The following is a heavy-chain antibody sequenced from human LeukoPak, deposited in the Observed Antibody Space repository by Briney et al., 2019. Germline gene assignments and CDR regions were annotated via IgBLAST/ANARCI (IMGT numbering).Heavy chain of an antibody. J-gene: IGHJ3*02. CDR1: GFTFSSYS. CDR3: ARRLYSSSWYGFDI. CDR2: ISSSSTYI. D-gene: IGHD6-13*01. V-gene: IGHV3-21*01. Sequence: PGGSLRLSCTASGFTFSSYSMNWVRQAPGKGLEWVSSISSSSTYIYYADSVKGRFTISRDDAKSSLYLQMNSLRAEDTAVYYCARRLYSSSWYGFDIWGQGTMVTVSS.